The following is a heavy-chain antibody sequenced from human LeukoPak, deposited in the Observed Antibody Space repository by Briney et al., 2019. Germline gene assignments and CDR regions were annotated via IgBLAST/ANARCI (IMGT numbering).Heavy chain of an antibody. D-gene: IGHD5-18*01. CDR3: ARILGYSYGYDY. CDR1: GYTFTAYY. V-gene: IGHV1-2*02. CDR2: INPNSGGT. J-gene: IGHJ4*02. Sequence: ASVKVSCKASGYTFTAYYMHWVRQAPGQGLEWMGWINPNSGGTNYAQKFQGRVTMTRDTSISTAYMELSRLRSDDTAVYYCARILGYSYGYDYWGQGTLVTVSS.